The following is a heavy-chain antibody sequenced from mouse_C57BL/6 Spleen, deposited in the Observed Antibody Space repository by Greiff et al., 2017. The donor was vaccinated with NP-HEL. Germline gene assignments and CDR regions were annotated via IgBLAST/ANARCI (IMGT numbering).Heavy chain of an antibody. J-gene: IGHJ4*01. V-gene: IGHV5-17*01. D-gene: IGHD1-1*01. CDR1: GFTFSDYG. CDR2: ISSGSSTI. Sequence: DVMLVESGGGLVKPGGSLKLSCAASGFTFSDYGMHWVRQAPEKGLEWVAYISSGSSTIYYADTVKGRFTISRDNAKNTLFLQMTSLRSEDTAMYYCARGGSRGYYAMDYWGQGTSVTVSS. CDR3: ARGGSRGYYAMDY.